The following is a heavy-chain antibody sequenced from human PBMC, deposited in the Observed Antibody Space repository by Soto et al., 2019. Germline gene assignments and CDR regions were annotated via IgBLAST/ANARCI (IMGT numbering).Heavy chain of an antibody. CDR2: IIPIFGTA. CDR1: GGTFSSYA. J-gene: IGHJ6*02. V-gene: IGHV1-69*01. CDR3: ARELSPKHYCYGMDD. Sequence: QVQLVQSGAEVKKPGSSVKVSCKASGGTFSSYAISWVRQAPGQGLEWMGGIIPIFGTANYAQKFQGRVTITADESTRTAYMELSSLRSEDKAVDYCARELSPKHYCYGMDDWGQGTAVSVCS. D-gene: IGHD3-16*01.